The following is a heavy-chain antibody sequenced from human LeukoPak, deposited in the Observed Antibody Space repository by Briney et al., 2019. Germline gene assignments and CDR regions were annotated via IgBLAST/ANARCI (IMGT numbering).Heavy chain of an antibody. CDR2: ITGTGAGYST. CDR3: AKDRGGTGNAYYFDS. D-gene: IGHD7-27*01. CDR1: GFTFSIYA. V-gene: IGHV3-23*01. J-gene: IGHJ4*02. Sequence: GGSLRLSCAASGFTFSIYAMSWVRQAPGKGLEWVSAITGTGAGYSTYYADSVKGRFTISRDNSKNTQYLQMNSLGAEDTAVSYCAKDRGGTGNAYYFDSWGQGTLVTVSS.